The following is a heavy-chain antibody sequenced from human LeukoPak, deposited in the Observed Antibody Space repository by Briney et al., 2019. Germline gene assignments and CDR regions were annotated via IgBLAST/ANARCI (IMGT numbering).Heavy chain of an antibody. J-gene: IGHJ4*02. CDR1: GFTVSSNY. Sequence: SGGSLRLSCAASGFTVSSNYMSWVRQAPGKGLEWVSVIYSGGRTYYADSVKGRFTISRDNSKNMLFLQMNSLRAEDTAIYYCARESSSGYYLSYWGQGTLVTVSS. V-gene: IGHV3-66*01. D-gene: IGHD3-22*01. CDR3: ARESSSGYYLSY. CDR2: IYSGGRT.